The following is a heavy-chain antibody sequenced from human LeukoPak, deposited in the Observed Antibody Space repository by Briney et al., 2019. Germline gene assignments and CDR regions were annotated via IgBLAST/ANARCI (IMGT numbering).Heavy chain of an antibody. D-gene: IGHD2-2*01. CDR2: IYYSGST. CDR1: GGSISSYY. Sequence: SETLSLTYTVSGGSISSYYWSWIRQPPGKGLEWIGYIYYSGSTNYNPSLKSRVTISVDTSKNQFSLKLSSVTAADTAVYYCARDGVVPAAIVNWGQGTLVTVSS. V-gene: IGHV4-59*01. J-gene: IGHJ4*02. CDR3: ARDGVVPAAIVN.